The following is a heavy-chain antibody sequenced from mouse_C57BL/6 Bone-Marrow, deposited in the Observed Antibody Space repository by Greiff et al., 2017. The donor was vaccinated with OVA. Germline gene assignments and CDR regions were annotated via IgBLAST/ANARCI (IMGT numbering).Heavy chain of an antibody. CDR2: IHPNSGST. CDR3: AREDYSNLYYAMDY. CDR1: GYTFTSYW. Sequence: QVQLQQPGAELVKPGASVKLSCKASGYTFTSYWMHWVKQRPGQGLEWIGMIHPNSGSTNYNEKFKSKATLTVDKSSSTAYMQLSSLTSEDSAVYYCAREDYSNLYYAMDYWGQGTSVTVSS. J-gene: IGHJ4*01. D-gene: IGHD2-5*01. V-gene: IGHV1-64*01.